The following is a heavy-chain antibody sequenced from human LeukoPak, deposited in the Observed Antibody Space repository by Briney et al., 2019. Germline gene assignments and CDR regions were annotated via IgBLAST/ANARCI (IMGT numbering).Heavy chain of an antibody. CDR3: ARPSTSTYFYGSGSYSFDY. V-gene: IGHV1-69*04. CDR2: IIPILGIA. D-gene: IGHD3-10*01. J-gene: IGHJ4*02. Sequence: SVKLSCKASGGTFSSYAISWVRQAPGQGLEWMGRIIPILGIANYAQKFKGRVTITADKSTSTAYMELSSLRSEDTAVYYCARPSTSTYFYGSGSYSFDYWGQGTLVTVS. CDR1: GGTFSSYA.